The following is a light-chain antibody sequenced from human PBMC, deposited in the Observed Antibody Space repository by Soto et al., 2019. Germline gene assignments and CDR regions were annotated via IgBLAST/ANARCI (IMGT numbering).Light chain of an antibody. CDR1: SSDVGGYKF. Sequence: QSALTQPASVSGSHGQSITISCTGTSSDVGGYKFVSWYQQHPGKVPKLLIYDVSNRPSGVSNRFSGSKSGNTASLTISGLQAEDEADYYCSSYTRSTTLNVLFGGGTKLTVL. CDR2: DVS. J-gene: IGLJ2*01. V-gene: IGLV2-14*01. CDR3: SSYTRSTTLNVL.